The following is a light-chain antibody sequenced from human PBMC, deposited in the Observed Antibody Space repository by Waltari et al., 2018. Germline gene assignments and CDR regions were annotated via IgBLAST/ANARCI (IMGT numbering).Light chain of an antibody. J-gene: IGLJ3*02. Sequence: QSALTQPRSVSGSPGQSVAISCTGTSSDVGTYKYVSWYQQHPGQAPKRIIYDVNERPSGVPDRFSGSESGNTASLTISGLQAEDEADYYCCSYAGSYIWVFGGGTKLTVL. V-gene: IGLV2-11*01. CDR3: CSYAGSYIWV. CDR2: DVN. CDR1: SSDVGTYKY.